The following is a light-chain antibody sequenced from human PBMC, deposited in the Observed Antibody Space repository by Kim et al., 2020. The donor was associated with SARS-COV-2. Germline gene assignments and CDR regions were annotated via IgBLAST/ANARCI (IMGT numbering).Light chain of an antibody. CDR1: SNDVGNYNY. V-gene: IGLV2-14*03. CDR2: DVS. J-gene: IGLJ3*02. CDR3: NSYTTSTTWV. Sequence: QSALTQPASVSGSPGQSITISCTGTSNDVGNYNYVSWYQQHPGKAPKLMIYDVSNRPSGVSNRFSGSKSGNTASLTISGLQAEDEADYYCNSYTTSTTWVFGGGTQLTVL.